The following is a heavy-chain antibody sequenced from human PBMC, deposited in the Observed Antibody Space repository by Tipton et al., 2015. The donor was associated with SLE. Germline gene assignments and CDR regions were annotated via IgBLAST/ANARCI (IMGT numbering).Heavy chain of an antibody. Sequence: TLSLTCTASDGSISDYYWTWIRQPAGEGLEWIGRIYASGSTNYNPSLRSRAAMSVDTSKSHFSLKLSSLTAADTAVYYCARLYGSGWFFDYWGQGTLVTVSS. CDR1: DGSISDYY. J-gene: IGHJ4*02. CDR3: ARLYGSGWFFDY. D-gene: IGHD6-13*01. V-gene: IGHV4-4*07. CDR2: IYASGST.